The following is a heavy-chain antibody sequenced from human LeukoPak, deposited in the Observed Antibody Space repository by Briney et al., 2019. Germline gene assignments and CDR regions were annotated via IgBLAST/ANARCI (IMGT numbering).Heavy chain of an antibody. J-gene: IGHJ4*02. CDR2: IYTTGTT. CDR1: GDSTTSYY. D-gene: IGHD3-22*01. CDR3: ARAGTFGSGYHISFGY. V-gene: IGHV4-4*07. Sequence: SETLSLTCTVSGDSTTSYYWSWIRQSAEKGLEWIGRIYTTGTTNNPSLKGRVTVSVDTSKNQFSLKLSSVAAADTAVYYCARAGTFGSGYHISFGYWGQGTLVTVSS.